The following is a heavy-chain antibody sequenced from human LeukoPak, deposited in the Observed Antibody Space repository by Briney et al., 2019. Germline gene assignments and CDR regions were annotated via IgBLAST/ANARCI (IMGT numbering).Heavy chain of an antibody. V-gene: IGHV1-69*04. J-gene: IGHJ6*03. Sequence: SVKVSCKASGGTFSSYAISWVRQAPGQGLEWMGRIIPILGIANYAQKFQGRVTITADKSTSTAYMELSSLRSEDTAVYYCARDRDYEFWIGLLGYYMDVWGKGTTVTVSS. CDR1: GGTFSSYA. CDR2: IIPILGIA. D-gene: IGHD3-3*01. CDR3: ARDRDYEFWIGLLGYYMDV.